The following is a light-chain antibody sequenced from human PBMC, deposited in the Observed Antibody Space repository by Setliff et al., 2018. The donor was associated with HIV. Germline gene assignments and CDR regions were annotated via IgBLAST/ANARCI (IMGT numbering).Light chain of an antibody. CDR3: SSYTSISTYV. J-gene: IGLJ1*01. CDR2: EVN. Sequence: QSVLTQPASVSGSPGQSITISCTGTSSDVGSYNRVSWYQQPPGTAPKLMIYEVNNRPSGVPDRFSGSKSGNTASLTISGLQAEDEADYYCSSYTSISTYVFGTGTKVTV. CDR1: SSDVGSYNR. V-gene: IGLV2-18*02.